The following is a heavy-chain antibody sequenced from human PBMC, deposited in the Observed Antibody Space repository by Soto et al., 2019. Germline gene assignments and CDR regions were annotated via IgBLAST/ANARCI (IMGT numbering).Heavy chain of an antibody. J-gene: IGHJ6*02. CDR3: ARSGVVIYYYYYYGMDV. CDR2: ISSSGSTI. V-gene: IGHV3-48*03. Sequence: GGSLRLSCAASGFTFSSYEMNWVRQAPGKGLEWVSYISSSGSTIYYADSVKGRFTISRDNAKNSLYLQMNSLRAEDTAVYYCARSGVVIYYYYYYGMDVWGQGTTVTVSS. D-gene: IGHD3-22*01. CDR1: GFTFSSYE.